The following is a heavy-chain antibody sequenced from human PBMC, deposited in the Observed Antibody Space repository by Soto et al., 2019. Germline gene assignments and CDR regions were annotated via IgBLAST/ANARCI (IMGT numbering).Heavy chain of an antibody. D-gene: IGHD2-15*01. CDR1: GYTFTSYG. V-gene: IGHV1-18*01. J-gene: IGHJ6*02. Sequence: QVQLVQSGAEVKKPGASVKISCKASGYTFTSYGISWVRQAPGPGLEWMGWINGYNGNTNHAQKLQGRVTMSTDTTTSTSYMELRSLRYDDSGVYYCARMVDVVYYYDGMDVWGQGTTVTVSS. CDR2: INGYNGNT. CDR3: ARMVDVVYYYDGMDV.